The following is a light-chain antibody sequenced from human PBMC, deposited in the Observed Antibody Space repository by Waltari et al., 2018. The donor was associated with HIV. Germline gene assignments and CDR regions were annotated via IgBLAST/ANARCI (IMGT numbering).Light chain of an antibody. CDR3: AAWDDNLSGWV. CDR1: SSTIGSNY. CDR2: RKK. Sequence: QSVLTQPPSASGTPGQSVTISCSGSSSTIGSNYVSWYQQLPGTAPKRRIHRKKQLPSGVPDRFSGFKSGTSASLAISGLRSEDEADYYCAAWDDNLSGWVCGGGSKLTIL. J-gene: IGLJ3*02. V-gene: IGLV1-47*01.